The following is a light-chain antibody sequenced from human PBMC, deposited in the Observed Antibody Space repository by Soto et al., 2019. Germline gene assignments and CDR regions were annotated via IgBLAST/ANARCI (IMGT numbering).Light chain of an antibody. J-gene: IGKJ5*01. Sequence: EVVLTQSPDTLSLSQGERATLSCRASLSFRSLLAWYQQKPGQHPRLLIYDAYNRATGIPPRFSGSGSGTDLTITISSLEPEDSEVYYCQQRHMWPITFGQGTRLEIK. CDR1: LSFRSL. CDR2: DAY. V-gene: IGKV3-11*01. CDR3: QQRHMWPIT.